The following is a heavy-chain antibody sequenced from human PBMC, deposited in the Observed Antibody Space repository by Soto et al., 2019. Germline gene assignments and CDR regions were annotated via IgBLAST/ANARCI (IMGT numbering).Heavy chain of an antibody. Sequence: PGESLKISCAAPGFTFSVHSMNWVRRAPGKGLEWVSYISSTSSARYYADSVRGRFTISRDNVKYSLYLQMNSLTDEDTAVYYCARDSDIYYGMDVWGQGTTVTVSS. CDR1: GFTFSVHS. CDR2: ISSTSSAR. V-gene: IGHV3-48*02. CDR3: ARDSDIYYGMDV. J-gene: IGHJ6*02. D-gene: IGHD3-9*01.